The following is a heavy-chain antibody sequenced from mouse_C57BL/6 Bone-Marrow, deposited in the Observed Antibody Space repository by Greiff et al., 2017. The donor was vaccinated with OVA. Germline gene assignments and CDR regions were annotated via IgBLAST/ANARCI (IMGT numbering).Heavy chain of an antibody. Sequence: QVQLQQPGAELVKPGASVKLSCKASGYTFTSYWMQWVKQRPGQGLEWIGEIDPSDSYTNYNQKFKGKATLTVDTSSSTAYMQLSSLTSDDSAVYYCARSDWDDYFDYWGQGTTLTVSS. D-gene: IGHD4-1*01. J-gene: IGHJ2*01. CDR2: IDPSDSYT. V-gene: IGHV1-50*01. CDR3: ARSDWDDYFDY. CDR1: GYTFTSYW.